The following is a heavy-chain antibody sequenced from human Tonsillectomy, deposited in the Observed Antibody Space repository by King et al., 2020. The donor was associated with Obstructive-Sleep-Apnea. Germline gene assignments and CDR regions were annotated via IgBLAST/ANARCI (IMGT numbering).Heavy chain of an antibody. CDR2: SKSKTDGGTT. CDR3: TTETYYYDSSGYYGVDY. D-gene: IGHD3-22*01. Sequence: VQLVESGGGLVKPGGSLRLSCAASGFTFSNAWMSWVRQAPGKGLEWVGRSKSKTDGGTTDYAAPVKGRFTISRDDSKNTLYLQMNSLKTEDTAVYYCTTETYYYDSSGYYGVDYWGQGTLVTVSS. J-gene: IGHJ4*02. CDR1: GFTFSNAW. V-gene: IGHV3-15*01.